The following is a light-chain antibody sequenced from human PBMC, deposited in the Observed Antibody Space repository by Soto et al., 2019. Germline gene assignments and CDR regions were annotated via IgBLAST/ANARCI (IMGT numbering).Light chain of an antibody. V-gene: IGKV3-11*01. CDR1: QSVSSY. J-gene: IGKJ4*01. CDR2: DAS. CDR3: QQRSNWPLA. Sequence: IVLTQSPSTLSLSPGERATLSCRASQSVSSYLAWYQQKPGQPPRLLIYDASNRATGIPARFSGSGSGTDFTLTISSLEPEDFAVYYCQQRSNWPLAFGGGTKVDNK.